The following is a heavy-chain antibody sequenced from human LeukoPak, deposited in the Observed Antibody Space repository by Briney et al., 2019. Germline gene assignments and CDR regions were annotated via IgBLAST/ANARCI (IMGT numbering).Heavy chain of an antibody. J-gene: IGHJ5*02. V-gene: IGHV4-38-2*02. CDR2: IHHSGRT. Sequence: SDTLSLTCTVSGYSISSGYYWGWIRQPPGKGLEWIGSIHHSGRTYYNPSLKSRVTISIDTSKNQFSLKLSSVTAADTAVYYCARDHLANLASRLFDPWGQGTLVTVSS. CDR1: GYSISSGYY. D-gene: IGHD3-3*01. CDR3: ARDHLANLASRLFDP.